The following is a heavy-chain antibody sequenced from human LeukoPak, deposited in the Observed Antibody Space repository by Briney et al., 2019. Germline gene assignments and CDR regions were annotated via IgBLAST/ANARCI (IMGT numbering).Heavy chain of an antibody. D-gene: IGHD5-18*01. CDR2: FDPEDGET. J-gene: IGHJ4*02. V-gene: IGHV1-24*01. CDR3: ATTVDTAMVSFDY. CDR1: GYTLTELF. Sequence: AASVKVSCKVSGYTLTELFMHWVRQAPGKGLEWMGGFDPEDGETIYAQKFQGRVTMTEDTSTDTAYMELSSLRSEDTAVYYCATTVDTAMVSFDYWGQGTLVTVSS.